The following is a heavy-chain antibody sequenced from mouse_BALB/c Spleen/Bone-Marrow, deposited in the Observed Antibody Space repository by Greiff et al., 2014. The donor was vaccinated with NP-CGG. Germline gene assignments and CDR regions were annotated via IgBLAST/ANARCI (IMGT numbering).Heavy chain of an antibody. J-gene: IGHJ3*01. CDR3: ASPSDGNPFAH. CDR2: IDPSDSET. V-gene: IGHV1S126*01. D-gene: IGHD2-1*01. Sequence: QVQLKQSGPQLVRPGASVKISCKASGYSFTSYWMPWVKQRPGQGLEWIGMIDPSDSETRLNQKFKDKATLTVDKSSSTAYMQLSSPTSEDFAVYYCASPSDGNPFAHWGQGTLVTVSA. CDR1: GYSFTSYW.